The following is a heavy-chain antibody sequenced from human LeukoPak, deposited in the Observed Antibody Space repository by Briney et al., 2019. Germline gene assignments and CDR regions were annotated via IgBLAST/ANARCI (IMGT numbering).Heavy chain of an antibody. CDR1: GYTLTELS. V-gene: IGHV1-24*01. CDR2: FDPEDGET. D-gene: IGHD1-26*01. Sequence: ASVKVSCKVSGYTLTELSMHWVRQAPGKGLEWMGGFDPEDGETIYAQKFQGRVTMTEDTSTDTAYMELSSLRSEDTAVYYCARAGSYRGFLDYWGQGTLVTVSS. J-gene: IGHJ4*02. CDR3: ARAGSYRGFLDY.